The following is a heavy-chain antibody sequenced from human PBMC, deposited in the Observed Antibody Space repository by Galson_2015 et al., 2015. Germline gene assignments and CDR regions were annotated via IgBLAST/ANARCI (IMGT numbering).Heavy chain of an antibody. V-gene: IGHV1-8*01. CDR2: MNPNSGNT. Sequence: SCKASGYTFTSYDINWVRQATGQGLEWMGWMNPNSGNTGYAQKFQGRVTMTRNTSISTAYMELSSLRSEDTAVYYCARLPHYYGSGGVDYWGQGTLVTVSS. CDR1: GYTFTSYD. J-gene: IGHJ4*02. CDR3: ARLPHYYGSGGVDY. D-gene: IGHD3-10*01.